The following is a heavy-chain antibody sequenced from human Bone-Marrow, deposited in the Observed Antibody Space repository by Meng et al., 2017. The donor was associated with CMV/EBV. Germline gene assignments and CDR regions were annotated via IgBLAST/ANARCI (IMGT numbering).Heavy chain of an antibody. CDR1: GFTFSSYA. V-gene: IGHV3-30*04. Sequence: GESLKISCAASGFTFSSYAMHWVRQAPGKGLELVAVISYDGSNKYYADSVKGRFTISRDKSKNTLYLQMNSLRAEDTAIYYCARERLVVPAAINSWFDPWGQGTLVTVSS. D-gene: IGHD2-2*01. CDR3: ARERLVVPAAINSWFDP. CDR2: ISYDGSNK. J-gene: IGHJ5*02.